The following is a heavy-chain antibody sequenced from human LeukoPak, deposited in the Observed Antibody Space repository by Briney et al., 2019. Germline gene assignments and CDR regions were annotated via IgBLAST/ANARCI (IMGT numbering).Heavy chain of an antibody. J-gene: IGHJ5*02. CDR1: GGSFSGYY. D-gene: IGHD3-22*01. CDR2: INHSGST. CDR3: ARGARGRNYDSSGQIRPNWFDP. V-gene: IGHV4-34*01. Sequence: SETLSLTCAVYGGSFSGYYWSWLRQPPGKGLEWIGEINHSGSTNYNPSLKSRVTISVDTSKNQFSLKLSSVTAADTAVYYCARGARGRNYDSSGQIRPNWFDPWGQGTLVTVSS.